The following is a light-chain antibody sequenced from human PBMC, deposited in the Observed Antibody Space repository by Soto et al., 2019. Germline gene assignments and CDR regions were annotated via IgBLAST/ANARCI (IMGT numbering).Light chain of an antibody. J-gene: IGKJ1*01. CDR1: QSVLYSSNNKNH. CDR2: WAS. Sequence: DIVMTQTPDSLAVSLGERATINCKSSQSVLYSSNNKNHLAWYQQKPGQPPKLLIYWASTRESGVPDRFSGSGSGTDFTLIIISRQDEDVAVYYCQQYYSTPPTWTFGQGTKLDIK. V-gene: IGKV4-1*01. CDR3: QQYYSTPPTWT.